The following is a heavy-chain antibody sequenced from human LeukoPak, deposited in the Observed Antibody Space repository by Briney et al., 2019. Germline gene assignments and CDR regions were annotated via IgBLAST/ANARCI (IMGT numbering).Heavy chain of an antibody. V-gene: IGHV4-30-4*01. Sequence: PSETLSLTCTVSGGSISSGDYYWSWIRQPPGKGLEWIGYIYYSGSTYYNPSLKSRVTISVDTSKNQFSLKLSSVTAADTAVYYCASYGDYVGFFDYWGQGTLVTVSS. J-gene: IGHJ4*02. CDR2: IYYSGST. D-gene: IGHD4-17*01. CDR3: ASYGDYVGFFDY. CDR1: GGSISSGDYY.